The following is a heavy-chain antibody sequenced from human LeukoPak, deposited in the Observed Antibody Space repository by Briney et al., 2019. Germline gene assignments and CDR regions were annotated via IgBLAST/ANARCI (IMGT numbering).Heavy chain of an antibody. J-gene: IGHJ4*02. CDR1: GGSISSYY. CDR2: IYYSGST. CDR3: ARGYSSSGCYFDY. Sequence: SETLSLTCIVSGGSISSYYWSWIRHPPGKEQEWIGYIYYSGSTNYNSSLKSRVTISVDTSKNQFSLNLTSVTAADTAVYYCARGYSSSGCYFDYWGQGALVTVSS. D-gene: IGHD6-6*01. V-gene: IGHV4-59*01.